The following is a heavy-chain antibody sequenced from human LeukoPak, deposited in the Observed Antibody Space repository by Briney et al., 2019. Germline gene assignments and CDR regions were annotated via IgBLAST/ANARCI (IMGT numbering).Heavy chain of an antibody. CDR1: GVSISSSY. CDR2: IHYDGSS. J-gene: IGHJ6*02. V-gene: IGHV4-59*08. D-gene: IGHD3-10*01. Sequence: SETLSLTCTVSGVSISSSYWSWVRQPPGKGLEWIGYIHYDGSSNYNPSLKSRVTISVDTSENQFSLKLGSLTAADTAVYYCARLVRLTLVRGPSPYYHSMDVWGQGTAVTVSS. CDR3: ARLVRLTLVRGPSPYYHSMDV.